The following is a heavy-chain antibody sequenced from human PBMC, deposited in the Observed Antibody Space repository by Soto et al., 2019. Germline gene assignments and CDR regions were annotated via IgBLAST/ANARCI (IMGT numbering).Heavy chain of an antibody. J-gene: IGHJ3*02. CDR1: GDSVSSNSAA. CDR3: ASSEVLDAFDI. V-gene: IGHV6-1*01. CDR2: TYYRSKWYN. Sequence: SQTLSLTFAISGDSVSSNSAAWNWIRQSQSRGLEWLGRTYYRSKWYNDYAVSVKSRITINPDTSKNQFSLQLNSVTPEDTAVYYCASSEVLDAFDIWGQGTMVTVSS.